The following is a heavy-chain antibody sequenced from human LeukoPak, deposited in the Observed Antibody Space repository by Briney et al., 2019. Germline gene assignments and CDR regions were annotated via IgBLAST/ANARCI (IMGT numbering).Heavy chain of an antibody. D-gene: IGHD3-9*01. CDR2: IIPIFGTA. J-gene: IGHJ5*02. V-gene: IGHV1-69*13. CDR1: GGTFSSYA. CDR3: ARLTGYSIVDWFDP. Sequence: ASVKVSCKASGGTFSSYAISWVRQAPGQGLEWMGGIIPIFGTANYAQKFQGRVTITADESTSTAYMELSSLRSEDTAVYYCARLTGYSIVDWFDPWGQGTLVTVSS.